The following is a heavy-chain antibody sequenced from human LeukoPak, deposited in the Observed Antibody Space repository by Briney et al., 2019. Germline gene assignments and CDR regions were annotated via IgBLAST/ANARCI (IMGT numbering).Heavy chain of an antibody. D-gene: IGHD4-17*01. CDR1: GGTFSSYA. CDR2: FDPEDGET. V-gene: IGHV1-24*01. J-gene: IGHJ4*02. Sequence: ASVKVSCKASGGTFSSYAISWVRQAPGKGLEWMGGFDPEDGETIYAQKFQGRVTMTEDTSTDTAYMELSSLRSEDTAVYYCATDHHYYGDYDAGDYWGQGTLVTVSS. CDR3: ATDHHYYGDYDAGDY.